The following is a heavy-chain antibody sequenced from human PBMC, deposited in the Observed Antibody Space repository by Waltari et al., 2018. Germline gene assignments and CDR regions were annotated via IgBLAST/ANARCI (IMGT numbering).Heavy chain of an antibody. CDR1: GYTFTSYA. D-gene: IGHD6-25*01. V-gene: IGHV1-3*01. CDR2: INCVKSNT. Sequence: QVQLVQSGAEVKKPGASVKVSCKASGYTFTSYAMHWVRQAPGHRHEWMVWINCVKSNTNLYQKFQGSVTNARDTAASRAYMELSSMRGGDTAVYYCARGGTCDYWGQRTVGTVSS. J-gene: IGHJ4*02. CDR3: ARGGTCDY.